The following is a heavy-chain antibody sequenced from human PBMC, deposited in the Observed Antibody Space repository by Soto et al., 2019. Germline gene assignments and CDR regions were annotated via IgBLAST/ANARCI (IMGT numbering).Heavy chain of an antibody. CDR1: GFTFSSYG. Sequence: GSLRLSCAASGFTFSSYGMHWVRQAPGKGLEWVAVTWYDGSNKYYADSVKGRFTISRDNSKNTLYLQMNSLRAEDTAVYYCARGLGYSSGWYNWFDPWGQGTLVTVSS. J-gene: IGHJ5*02. CDR2: TWYDGSNK. D-gene: IGHD6-19*01. CDR3: ARGLGYSSGWYNWFDP. V-gene: IGHV3-33*01.